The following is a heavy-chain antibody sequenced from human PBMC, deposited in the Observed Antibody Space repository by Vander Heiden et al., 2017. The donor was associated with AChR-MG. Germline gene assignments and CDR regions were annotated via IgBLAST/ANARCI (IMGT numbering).Heavy chain of an antibody. J-gene: IGHJ4*02. V-gene: IGHV4-59*01. Sequence: QVQLQESGPGLVKPSETLSLTCTVSGGSISSYYWSWIRQPPGKGLEWIGYIYYSGSTNYNPSLKSRVTISVDTSKNQFSLKLSSVTAADTAVYYCARSIAVAGLDYWGQGTLVTVSS. CDR1: GGSISSYY. CDR2: IYYSGST. CDR3: ARSIAVAGLDY. D-gene: IGHD6-19*01.